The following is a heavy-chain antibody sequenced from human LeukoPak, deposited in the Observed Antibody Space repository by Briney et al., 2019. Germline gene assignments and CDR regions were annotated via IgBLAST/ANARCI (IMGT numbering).Heavy chain of an antibody. V-gene: IGHV3-21*01. J-gene: IGHJ3*02. CDR1: GFTISSYS. CDR3: ASGDDYGDAGAAFDI. Sequence: GGSLRLSCAASGFTISSYSMNWVRQAPGKGLEWVSSISSSSSYIYYADSVKGRFTISRDNAKNSLYLQMNSLRAEDTAVYYCASGDDYGDAGAAFDIWGHGTMVTVSS. D-gene: IGHD4-17*01. CDR2: ISSSSSYI.